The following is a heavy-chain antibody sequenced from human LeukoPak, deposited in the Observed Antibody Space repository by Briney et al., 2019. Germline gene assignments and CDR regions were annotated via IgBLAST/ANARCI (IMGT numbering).Heavy chain of an antibody. CDR3: ARVGADYDILTGYDY. CDR2: IIPILGIA. J-gene: IGHJ4*02. D-gene: IGHD3-9*01. Sequence: SVKVSCKASGGTFSSYAISWVRQAPGQGLEWMGRIIPILGIANYAQKFQGRVTITADKSTGTAYMELSSLKASDTAMYYCARVGADYDILTGYDYWGQGTLVTVSS. CDR1: GGTFSSYA. V-gene: IGHV1-69*04.